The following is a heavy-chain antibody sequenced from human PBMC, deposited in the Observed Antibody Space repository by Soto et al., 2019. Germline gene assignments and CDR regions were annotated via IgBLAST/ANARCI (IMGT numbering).Heavy chain of an antibody. CDR1: GYRFSSYW. D-gene: IGHD3-10*01. V-gene: IGHV5-51*01. CDR2: IYPGDSDT. CDR3: ARKGRNGAYYYYGMEV. Sequence: GESLKISCKGSGYRFSSYWIAWVRQMPGKGLEWMGIIYPGDSDTRYSPSFEGQVTISADKSNSTAYLQWSSLKASDTAMYYCARKGRNGAYYYYGMEVGGQGTKGPVSS. J-gene: IGHJ6*01.